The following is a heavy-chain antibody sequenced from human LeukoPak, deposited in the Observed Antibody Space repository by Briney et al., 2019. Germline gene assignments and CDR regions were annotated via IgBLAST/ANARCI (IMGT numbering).Heavy chain of an antibody. CDR1: GGSISSYY. V-gene: IGHV4-59*01. D-gene: IGHD3-10*01. CDR2: IYYSGST. J-gene: IGHJ4*02. CDR3: ARDRGPMGY. Sequence: SETLSLTCTVSGGSISSYYWSWIRQPPGKGLEWIGYIYYSGSTNYNPSLKSRVTISVDTSKNQFSLKLSSVTAADTAVYYCARDRGPMGYWGQGTLVTVSS.